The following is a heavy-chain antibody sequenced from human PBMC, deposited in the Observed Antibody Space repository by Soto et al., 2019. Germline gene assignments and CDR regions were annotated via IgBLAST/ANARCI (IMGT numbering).Heavy chain of an antibody. CDR2: ITSDGKSK. V-gene: IGHV3-74*01. J-gene: IGHJ5*02. D-gene: IGHD2-21*02. CDR3: ARESGDWPLNWFDP. Sequence: GGSLRLSCAASGFNFSNHWMHWVRQCPGEGLVWVSRITSDGKSKAYAESVKGRFAISRDNAKNTLYLQMNGLTAEDTAVYYCARESGDWPLNWFDPWGLGTLVTVSS. CDR1: GFNFSNHW.